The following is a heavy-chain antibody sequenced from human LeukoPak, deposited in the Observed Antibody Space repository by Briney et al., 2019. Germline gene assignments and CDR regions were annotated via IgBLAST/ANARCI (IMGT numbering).Heavy chain of an antibody. J-gene: IGHJ5*02. V-gene: IGHV3-30-3*01. CDR2: ISYDGSNK. D-gene: IGHD1-7*01. CDR3: ARRPGITGTTSSGYNWFDP. Sequence: PGGSLRLSCAASGFTFGSYAMHWVRQAPGKGLEWVAVISYDGSNKYYADSVKGRFTISRDKSKNTLYLQMDSLRAEDTAVYHCARRPGITGTTSSGYNWFDPWGQGTLVTVSP. CDR1: GFTFGSYA.